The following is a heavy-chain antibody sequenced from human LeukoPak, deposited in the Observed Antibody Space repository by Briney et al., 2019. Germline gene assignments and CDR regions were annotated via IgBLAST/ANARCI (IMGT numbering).Heavy chain of an antibody. V-gene: IGHV4-34*11. CDR3: ARDRGLWLGEARDAFDI. CDR2: ISYSGTT. D-gene: IGHD3-10*01. CDR1: GGSFSGYY. Sequence: SETLSLTCAVYGGSFSGYYWSWIRQPPGKGLEWIAIISYSGTTYYNPSLKTRATISIDTSKNKFSLKVNSVTAADTAMYYCARDRGLWLGEARDAFDIWGQGTMVTVFS. J-gene: IGHJ3*02.